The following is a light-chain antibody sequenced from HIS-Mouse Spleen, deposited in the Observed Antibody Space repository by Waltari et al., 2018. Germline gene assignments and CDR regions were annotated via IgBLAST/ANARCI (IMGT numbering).Light chain of an antibody. CDR3: QVWDSSSDHVV. V-gene: IGLV3-21*03. CDR1: NIGSKS. J-gene: IGLJ2*01. Sequence: SYVLTQPPSVSVAPGKTARITCGGNNIGSKSVHWYQQKPGQAPVLVVYDDSDRPSGSPERLCGSNYGSTATLTISRVEAGDEADYYCQVWDSSSDHVVVGGGTKLTVL. CDR2: DDS.